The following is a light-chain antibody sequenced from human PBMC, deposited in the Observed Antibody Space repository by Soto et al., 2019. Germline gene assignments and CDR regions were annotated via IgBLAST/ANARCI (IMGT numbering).Light chain of an antibody. Sequence: QSALTQPASVSWSPGQSITISCTGTISDVGGYNYVSWYQQHPGKAPKLMIYDVSNRPSGVSNRFSGSKSGNTASLTISGLQAEDEADYYCSSYTSSSTLYVFGTGTKLTVL. V-gene: IGLV2-14*01. CDR2: DVS. CDR3: SSYTSSSTLYV. CDR1: ISDVGGYNY. J-gene: IGLJ1*01.